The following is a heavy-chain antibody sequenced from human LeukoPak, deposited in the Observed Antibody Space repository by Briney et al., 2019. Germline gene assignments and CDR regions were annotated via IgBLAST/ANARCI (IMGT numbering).Heavy chain of an antibody. V-gene: IGHV4-39*07. CDR1: GGSISSSSYY. CDR2: IYYSGST. J-gene: IGHJ4*02. CDR3: ARSEEGRPGAYYYDSSGLFDY. Sequence: SETLSLTCTVSGGSISSSSYYWGWIRQPPGKGLEWIGSIYYSGSTYYNPSLKSRVTISVDTSKNQFSLKLSSVTAADTAVYYCARSEEGRPGAYYYDSSGLFDYWGQGTLVTVSS. D-gene: IGHD3-22*01.